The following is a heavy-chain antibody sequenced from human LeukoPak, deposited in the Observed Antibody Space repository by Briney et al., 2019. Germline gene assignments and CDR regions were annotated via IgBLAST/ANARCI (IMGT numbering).Heavy chain of an antibody. Sequence: SETLSLTCTVSGGSISSYYWSWIRQPPGKGLEWIGYIYYSGSTNYNPSLKSRVTISVDTSKNQFSLKLSSVTAADTAVYYCARAYYDFWSGYYPPYYFDYWGQGTLVTVSS. CDR1: GGSISSYY. J-gene: IGHJ4*02. V-gene: IGHV4-59*01. D-gene: IGHD3-3*01. CDR2: IYYSGST. CDR3: ARAYYDFWSGYYPPYYFDY.